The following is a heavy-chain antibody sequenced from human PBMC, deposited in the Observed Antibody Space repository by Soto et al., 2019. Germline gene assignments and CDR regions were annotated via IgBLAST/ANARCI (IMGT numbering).Heavy chain of an antibody. J-gene: IGHJ3*02. Sequence: QVQLQESGPGLVKPSETLSLTCTVSGGSISSYYWSWIRQPPGKGLEWIGYIYYSGSTNYNPSLKCRVTISVDTSKNQFSLKLSSVTAADTAVYYCARDLHVYYYDSSGYSHGAFDIWGQGTMVTVSS. V-gene: IGHV4-59*01. CDR3: ARDLHVYYYDSSGYSHGAFDI. D-gene: IGHD3-22*01. CDR1: GGSISSYY. CDR2: IYYSGST.